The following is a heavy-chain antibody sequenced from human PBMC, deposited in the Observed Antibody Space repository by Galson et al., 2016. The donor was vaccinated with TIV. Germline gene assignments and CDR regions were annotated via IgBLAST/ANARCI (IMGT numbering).Heavy chain of an antibody. V-gene: IGHV1-2*02. D-gene: IGHD4-17*01. CDR2: IDPRSVAT. CDR3: ARARYGDYFDY. J-gene: IGHJ4*02. Sequence: SVKVSCKASGDTFTGYYVHWVRQAPGQGLEWMGWIDPRSVATNYARKFQGRVTMTRDPSISTAYMELSRLKSDDTAVYYCARARYGDYFDYWGQGTLVTVSS. CDR1: GDTFTGYY.